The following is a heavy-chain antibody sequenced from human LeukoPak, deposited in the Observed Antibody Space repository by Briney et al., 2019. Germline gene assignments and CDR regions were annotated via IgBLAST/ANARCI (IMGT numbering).Heavy chain of an antibody. V-gene: IGHV4-59*01. CDR2: IYYSGST. Sequence: SETLSLTCTVSGGSISSYYWSWLRQPPGKGLEWIGYIYYSGSTNYNPSLKSRVTISVDTSKNQFSLKLSSVAAADTAVYYCARGSGYYDSSGYYLYYYYYMDVWGKGTTVTISS. D-gene: IGHD3-22*01. CDR1: GGSISSYY. J-gene: IGHJ6*03. CDR3: ARGSGYYDSSGYYLYYYYYMDV.